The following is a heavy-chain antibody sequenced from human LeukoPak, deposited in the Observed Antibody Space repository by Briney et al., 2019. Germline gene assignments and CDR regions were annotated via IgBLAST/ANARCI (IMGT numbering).Heavy chain of an antibody. CDR3: ATAGPYYYDSSGYYPRKYYFDY. D-gene: IGHD3-22*01. V-gene: IGHV1-24*01. CDR2: FDPEDGET. J-gene: IGHJ4*02. Sequence: ASVKVSCKVSGYTLTELSTHWVRQAPGKGLEWMGGFDPEDGETIYAQKFQGRVTMTEDTSTDTAYMELSSLRSEDTAVYYCATAGPYYYDSSGYYPRKYYFDYWGQGTLVTVSS. CDR1: GYTLTELS.